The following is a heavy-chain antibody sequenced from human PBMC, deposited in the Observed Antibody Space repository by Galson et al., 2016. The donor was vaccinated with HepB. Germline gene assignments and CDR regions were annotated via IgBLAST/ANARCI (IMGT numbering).Heavy chain of an antibody. CDR1: RFTFDDYT. Sequence: SLRLSCAASRFTFDDYTMHWVRQAPGKGLEWVSLISWDGGSTYYADSVKGRFTISRDNSKNSLYLQMNSLRTEDTALYYCAKDRRSGRTDYYYYTYYYYYGMDVWGQGTTVTVSS. CDR2: ISWDGGST. J-gene: IGHJ6*02. CDR3: AKDRRSGRTDYYYYTYYYYYGMDV. V-gene: IGHV3-43*01. D-gene: IGHD3-3*01.